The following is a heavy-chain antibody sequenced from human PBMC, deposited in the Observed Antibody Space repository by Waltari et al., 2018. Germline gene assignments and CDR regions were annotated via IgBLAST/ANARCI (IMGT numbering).Heavy chain of an antibody. CDR2: IKQDGSEK. Sequence: EVQLVESGGGLVQPGGSLRRSCAASGFTFSSYWMSWVRQVPGKGLEWVANIKQDGSEKYYVDSVKGRFTISRDNAKNSLYLQMNSLRAEDTAVYYCARDTRQYPPYGMDVWGQGTTVTVSS. CDR1: GFTFSSYW. D-gene: IGHD2-2*01. V-gene: IGHV3-7*01. J-gene: IGHJ6*02. CDR3: ARDTRQYPPYGMDV.